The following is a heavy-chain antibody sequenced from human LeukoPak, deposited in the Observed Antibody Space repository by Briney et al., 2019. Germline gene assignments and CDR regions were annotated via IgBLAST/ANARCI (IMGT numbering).Heavy chain of an antibody. CDR2: ISAYNGNT. CDR1: GYTFTSYG. J-gene: IGHJ4*02. V-gene: IGHV1-18*01. Sequence: ASVKVSCKASGYTFTSYGISWVRQAPGQGLEWMGWISAYNGNTNYAQKLQGRVTMTTDTSTSTAYMELRSLRSDDTAVYYCARGYCSGGSCTWGLFDSWGQGTLVTVSS. CDR3: ARGYCSGGSCTWGLFDS. D-gene: IGHD2-15*01.